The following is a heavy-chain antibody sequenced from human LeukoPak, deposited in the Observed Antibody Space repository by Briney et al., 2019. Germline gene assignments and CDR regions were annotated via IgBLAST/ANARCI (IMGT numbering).Heavy chain of an antibody. J-gene: IGHJ3*02. Sequence: GGSLRLSCAASGFTFSTYAMSWVRQAPGKGLEWVSAISCSGGSTYYADSVKGRLTISKYNSKNSLFLQMNSLRAEDTALYYCAKGDTAMVYDAFDIWGQGTMVTVSS. CDR3: AKGDTAMVYDAFDI. CDR1: GFTFSTYA. V-gene: IGHV3-23*01. CDR2: ISCSGGST. D-gene: IGHD5-18*01.